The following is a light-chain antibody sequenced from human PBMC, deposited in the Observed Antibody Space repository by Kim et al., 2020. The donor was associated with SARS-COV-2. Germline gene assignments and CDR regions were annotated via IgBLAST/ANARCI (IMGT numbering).Light chain of an antibody. V-gene: IGLV3-19*01. Sequence: ALGQTVSITCQGDSLRTYYASWYQQKPGQAPILVIYGKNNRPSGIPDRFSGSSSGNTASLTVTGAQAVDEADYYCNSRDNSGDHVVFGGGTKLIVL. CDR1: SLRTYY. CDR2: GKN. J-gene: IGLJ2*01. CDR3: NSRDNSGDHVV.